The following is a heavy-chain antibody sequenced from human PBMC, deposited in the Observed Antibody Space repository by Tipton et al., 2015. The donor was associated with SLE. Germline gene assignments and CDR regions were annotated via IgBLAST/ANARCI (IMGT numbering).Heavy chain of an antibody. V-gene: IGHV3-48*03. D-gene: IGHD3-16*02. Sequence: PRLSCAASGFTFSSYEMNWVRQAPGKGLEWVSYISSSSSTIYYADSVKGRFTISRDNAKNSLYLQMNSLRAEDTAVYYCARWRGLSYWGQGTLVTVSS. CDR3: ARWRGLSY. CDR1: GFTFSSYE. J-gene: IGHJ4*02. CDR2: ISSSSSTI.